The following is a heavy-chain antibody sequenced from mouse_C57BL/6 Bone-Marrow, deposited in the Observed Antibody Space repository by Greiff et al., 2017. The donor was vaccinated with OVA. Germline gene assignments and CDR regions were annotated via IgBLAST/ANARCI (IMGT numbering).Heavy chain of an antibody. CDR3: ARGDGSSLFDY. D-gene: IGHD1-1*01. V-gene: IGHV5-4*01. J-gene: IGHJ3*01. Sequence: DVHLVESGGGLVKPGGSLKLSCAASGFTFSSYAMSWVRQTPEKRLEWVATISDGGSYTYYPDNVKGRFTISRDNAKNNLYLQMSHLKSEDTAMYYCARGDGSSLFDYWGQGTLVTVSA. CDR1: GFTFSSYA. CDR2: ISDGGSYT.